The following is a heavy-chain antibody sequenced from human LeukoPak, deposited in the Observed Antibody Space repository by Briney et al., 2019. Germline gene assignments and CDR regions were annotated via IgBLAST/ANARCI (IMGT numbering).Heavy chain of an antibody. CDR3: ARDVVTTTGDYFDY. V-gene: IGHV4-4*07. J-gene: IGHJ4*02. CDR1: GGSINIYY. D-gene: IGHD2-2*01. Sequence: PSETLSLTCTVSGGSINIYYWSWIRQSAGKGLEWIGRIYTSGSTNYNPSLTSRVTMSVDTSKHQFSLKLSSVTAADTAVYYCARDVVTTTGDYFDYWGQGTLVTVSS. CDR2: IYTSGST.